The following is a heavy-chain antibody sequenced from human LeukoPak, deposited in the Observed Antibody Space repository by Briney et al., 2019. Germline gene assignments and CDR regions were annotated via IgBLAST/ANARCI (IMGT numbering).Heavy chain of an antibody. J-gene: IGHJ6*03. CDR3: AKEKNDYTDYSYMDV. CDR1: GFTFSNYY. Sequence: GGSLRLSCAVSGFTFSNYYMHWVRQAPGKGLEWVAFIRYDGSNKYCADSVKGRFTVSRDNTKNTLYLQMNSLRAEDTAAYYCAKEKNDYTDYSYMDVWGKGTTVTVSS. CDR2: IRYDGSNK. V-gene: IGHV3-30*02. D-gene: IGHD4-11*01.